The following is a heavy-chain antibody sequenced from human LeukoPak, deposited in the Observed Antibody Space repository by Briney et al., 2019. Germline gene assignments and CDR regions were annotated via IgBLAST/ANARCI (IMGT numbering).Heavy chain of an antibody. J-gene: IGHJ5*02. D-gene: IGHD6-19*01. Sequence: GASVKVSCKASGGTFSSYAISWVRQAPGQGLEWMGWISAYNGNTNYAQKLQGRVTMTTDTSTSTAYMELRSLRSDDTAVYYCARGQGSSGWYWFDPWGQGTLVTVSS. CDR2: ISAYNGNT. CDR1: GGTFSSYA. V-gene: IGHV1-18*01. CDR3: ARGQGSSGWYWFDP.